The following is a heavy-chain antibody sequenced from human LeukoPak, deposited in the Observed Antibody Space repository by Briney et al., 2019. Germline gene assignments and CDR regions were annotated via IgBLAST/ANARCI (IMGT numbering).Heavy chain of an antibody. Sequence: GGSLRLSCSASGFTFSSYAMHWVRQDPGKGLEYVSGISNNGGSTYYADSVKGRFTISRDNAKSTLYLQMSSLRVEDTAVYYCVKALSGWYPRKLFDYWGQGTLVTVSS. V-gene: IGHV3-64D*09. D-gene: IGHD6-19*01. CDR1: GFTFSSYA. J-gene: IGHJ4*02. CDR2: ISNNGGST. CDR3: VKALSGWYPRKLFDY.